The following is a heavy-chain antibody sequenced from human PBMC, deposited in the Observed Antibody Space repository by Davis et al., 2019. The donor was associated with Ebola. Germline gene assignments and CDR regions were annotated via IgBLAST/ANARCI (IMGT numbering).Heavy chain of an antibody. CDR2: IKQDGSAK. D-gene: IGHD3-3*01. CDR3: AREYEDVLGFLEWGKKRDYYAMDV. J-gene: IGHJ6*02. Sequence: GESLKIPCAASGFILSYYWMSWVRQAPGKGLAWVANIKQDGSAKYYVDSVKGRFTISRDNAKNSLDLQMNSLRAEDTAVYYCAREYEDVLGFLEWGKKRDYYAMDVWGQGTTVTVSS. V-gene: IGHV3-7*01. CDR1: GFILSYYW.